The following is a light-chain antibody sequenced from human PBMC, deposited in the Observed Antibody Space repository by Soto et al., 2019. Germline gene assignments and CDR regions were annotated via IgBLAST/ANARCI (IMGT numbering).Light chain of an antibody. V-gene: IGLV2-14*01. Sequence: QSALTQPASVSGSPGQSITISCTGTSSDVGGYHYVSWYQLLPGKAPKLIIFEVSIRPSGVSYRFSGSKSGNTASLTISGLQAEDEADYFCSSYSISTAYLFGTGTKVTVL. J-gene: IGLJ1*01. CDR1: SSDVGGYHY. CDR3: SSYSISTAYL. CDR2: EVS.